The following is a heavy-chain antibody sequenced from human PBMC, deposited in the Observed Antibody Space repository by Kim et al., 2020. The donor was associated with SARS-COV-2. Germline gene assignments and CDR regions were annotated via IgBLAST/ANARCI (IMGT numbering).Heavy chain of an antibody. J-gene: IGHJ3*02. CDR3: ARDSGLRYFDHDAFDI. D-gene: IGHD3-9*01. V-gene: IGHV3-48*03. Sequence: GGSLRLSCAASGFTFSSYEMNWVRQAPGKGLEWVSYISISGGTIYYADSVKGRFTISRDNAKNSLYLQMNSLSAEDTAVYYCARDSGLRYFDHDAFDIWGQGTMVTVSS. CDR1: GFTFSSYE. CDR2: ISISGGTI.